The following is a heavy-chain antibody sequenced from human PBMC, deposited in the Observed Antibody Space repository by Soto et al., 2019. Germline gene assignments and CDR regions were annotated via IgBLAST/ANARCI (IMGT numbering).Heavy chain of an antibody. D-gene: IGHD6-19*01. Sequence: ASVKVSCKVSGITLIELSMHWVRQTPGKGLEWMGGFDPEDGKRIYKQKFQGRVKMTDDTSTDTAHMELSSLTSEDTAVYYCTSKTYSSAWVESVYWGQGTLVTVSS. CDR2: FDPEDGKR. CDR3: TSKTYSSAWVESVY. CDR1: GITLIELS. V-gene: IGHV1-24*01. J-gene: IGHJ4*02.